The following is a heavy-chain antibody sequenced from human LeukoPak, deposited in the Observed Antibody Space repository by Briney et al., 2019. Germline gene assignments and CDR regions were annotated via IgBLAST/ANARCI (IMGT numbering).Heavy chain of an antibody. CDR3: ARDYDFWSGYPNWFDP. J-gene: IGHJ5*02. D-gene: IGHD3-3*01. Sequence: GGSLRLSCAASGFSFSSYWMNWVRQAPGKGLEWVAVISYDGSNKYYADSVKGRFTISRDNSKNTLYLQMNSLRAEDTAVYYCARDYDFWSGYPNWFDPWGQGTLVTVSS. CDR1: GFSFSSYW. CDR2: ISYDGSNK. V-gene: IGHV3-30*03.